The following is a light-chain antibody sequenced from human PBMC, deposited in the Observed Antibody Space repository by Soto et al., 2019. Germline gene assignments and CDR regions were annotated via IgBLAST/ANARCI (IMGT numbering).Light chain of an antibody. CDR2: AAS. J-gene: IGKJ3*01. V-gene: IGKV1-39*01. CDR3: QQSYSTST. CDR1: QSISSY. Sequence: DIQMTQSPSSLSASVGDRVTITCRASQSISSYLNWYQQKPGKAPKLLIYAASSSQSGVPSRFSGSGSGTDFTLTISSLQPEDFATYYCQQSYSTSTFGPGTKVDIK.